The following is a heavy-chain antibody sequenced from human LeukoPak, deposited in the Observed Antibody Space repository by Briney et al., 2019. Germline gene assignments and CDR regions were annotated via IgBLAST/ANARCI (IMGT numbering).Heavy chain of an antibody. CDR2: INSGGSST. CDR1: GFTFSSFW. V-gene: IGHV3-74*01. Sequence: GGSLRLSCAASGFTFSSFWMHWVREAPGKGLVWVSRINSGGSSTLYADSVKGRFTISRDNAKNTLYLQMNSLRAEDTAVYYCARDDYGDYYFDYWGQGTLVTVSS. D-gene: IGHD4-17*01. J-gene: IGHJ4*02. CDR3: ARDDYGDYYFDY.